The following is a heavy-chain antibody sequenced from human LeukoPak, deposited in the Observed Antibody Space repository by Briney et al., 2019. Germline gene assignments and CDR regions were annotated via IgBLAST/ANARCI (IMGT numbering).Heavy chain of an antibody. CDR1: GFTFSSYG. Sequence: GGFLRLSCAASGFTFSSYGMSWVRQAPGKGLEWVSAISGSGGSTYYADSVKGRFTISRDNSKNTLYLQMNSLRAEDTAVYYCAKSELVVPDYYCYYYMDVWGKGTTVTISS. CDR2: ISGSGGST. J-gene: IGHJ6*03. V-gene: IGHV3-23*01. D-gene: IGHD2-2*01. CDR3: AKSELVVPDYYCYYYMDV.